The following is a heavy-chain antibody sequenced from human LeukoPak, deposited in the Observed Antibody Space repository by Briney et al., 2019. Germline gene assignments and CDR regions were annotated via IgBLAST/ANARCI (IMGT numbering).Heavy chain of an antibody. CDR3: ARDRAESNWTNHTLFDS. CDR2: ISGSGGTS. D-gene: IGHD1/OR15-1a*01. CDR1: GFTFTS. V-gene: IGHV3-23*01. Sequence: PGGSLRLSCAASGFTFTSMSWVRQAPGKGLGLEWVSAISGSGGTSYYADSVKGRFTISRDSSKNTLYLQMNSLRVEDTAIYYCARDRAESNWTNHTLFDSWGQGTPVTVSS. J-gene: IGHJ4*02.